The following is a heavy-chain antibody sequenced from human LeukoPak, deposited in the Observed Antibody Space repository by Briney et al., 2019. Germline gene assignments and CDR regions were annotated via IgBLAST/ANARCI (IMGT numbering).Heavy chain of an antibody. Sequence: GGSLRLSCAASGFTFSSYCMNWVRQAPGKGLEWVSSISSSSSYIYYADSVKGRFTISRDNAKNSLYLQMNSLRAEDTAVYYCASNASSSYGMDVWGQGTTVTVSS. V-gene: IGHV3-21*01. J-gene: IGHJ6*02. CDR2: ISSSSSYI. CDR1: GFTFSSYC. CDR3: ASNASSSYGMDV. D-gene: IGHD6-13*01.